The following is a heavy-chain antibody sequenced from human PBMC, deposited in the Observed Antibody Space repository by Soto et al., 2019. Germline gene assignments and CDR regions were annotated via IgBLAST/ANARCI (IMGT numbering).Heavy chain of an antibody. CDR1: GFTFSTYN. CDR3: ARDFIAAACIVMNAVDI. CDR2: ISSSSSYI. Sequence: ESGGGLVKPGGSLRLSCAASGFTFSTYNMNWVRQAPGQGLEWVSSISSSSSYIYYEDSVKGRFTISRDNAKNSLYLQMNSLRAEDTAVYYCARDFIAAACIVMNAVDIWGQGTMVTVSS. V-gene: IGHV3-21*06. D-gene: IGHD6-13*01. J-gene: IGHJ3*02.